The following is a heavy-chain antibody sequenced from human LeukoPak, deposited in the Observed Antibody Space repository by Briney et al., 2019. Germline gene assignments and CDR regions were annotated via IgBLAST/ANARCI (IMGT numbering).Heavy chain of an antibody. CDR2: VYYSGST. CDR3: ARVADYDFWSGYEFDY. Sequence: KPSETLSLTCTVSGDSISGSFWSWIRQPPGKGLEWIGYVYYSGSTNYNPSLKSRVTISVDTSKSQFSLKLSSVTAADTAVYYCARVADYDFWSGYEFDYWGQGTLVTVSS. J-gene: IGHJ4*02. D-gene: IGHD3-3*01. V-gene: IGHV4-59*01. CDR1: GDSISGSF.